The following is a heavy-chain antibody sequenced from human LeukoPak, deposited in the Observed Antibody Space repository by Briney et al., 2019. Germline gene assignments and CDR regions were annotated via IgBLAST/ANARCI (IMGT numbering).Heavy chain of an antibody. CDR1: GGSISSYY. V-gene: IGHV4-4*07. CDR3: ARDCSGGTCYLGVVDY. Sequence: SETLSLTCTVSGGSISSYYWSWIRQPAGKGLEWIGRIYTSGSTNYNPSLKSRVTMSVDTSKNQFSLKLSSVTAADAAVYYCARDCSGGTCYLGVVDYWGQGILVTVSS. J-gene: IGHJ4*02. D-gene: IGHD2-15*01. CDR2: IYTSGST.